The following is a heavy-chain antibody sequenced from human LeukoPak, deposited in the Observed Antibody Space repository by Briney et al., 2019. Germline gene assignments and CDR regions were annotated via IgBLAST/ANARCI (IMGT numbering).Heavy chain of an antibody. CDR3: ARDLLSESSGWYSWYFDL. CDR2: ISSSSYT. V-gene: IGHV3-11*05. Sequence: PGGSLRLSCAASGFTCSDYYMSWIRQAPGKGLEWVSYISSSSYTNYADSVKGRFTISRDNAKNSLYLQMNSLRAEDTAVYYCARDLLSESSGWYSWYFDLWGRGTLVTVSS. CDR1: GFTCSDYY. J-gene: IGHJ2*01. D-gene: IGHD6-19*01.